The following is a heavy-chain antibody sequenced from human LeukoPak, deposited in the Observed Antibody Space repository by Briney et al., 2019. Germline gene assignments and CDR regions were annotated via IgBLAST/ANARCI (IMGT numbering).Heavy chain of an antibody. CDR1: GSSIIDYY. Sequence: SETLSLTCSVSGSSIIDYYWTWIRQSPGKAPEWIGYTHYSGSSGSSPSLKSRVTMSVDASKSQFSLKLSSVTAADTAVYYCARASLRSSDGAFYYMDVWGTGTTVTVSS. CDR3: ARASLRSSDGAFYYMDV. J-gene: IGHJ6*03. CDR2: THYSGSS. D-gene: IGHD3-22*01. V-gene: IGHV4-59*12.